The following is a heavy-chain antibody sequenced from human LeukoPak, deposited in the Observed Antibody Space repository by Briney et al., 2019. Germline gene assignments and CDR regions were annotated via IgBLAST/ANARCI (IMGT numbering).Heavy chain of an antibody. V-gene: IGHV4-34*01. D-gene: IGHD2-8*01. CDR2: INHSGST. J-gene: IGHJ5*02. CDR3: ARAARILYRTLKNWFDP. CDR1: GGSFSGYY. Sequence: SETLSLTCAVYGGSFSGYYWSWIRQPPGKGLEWIGEINHSGSTNYNPSLKSRVTISVDTSKNQFSLKLSSVTAADTAVYYCARAARILYRTLKNWFDPWGQGTLVTVSS.